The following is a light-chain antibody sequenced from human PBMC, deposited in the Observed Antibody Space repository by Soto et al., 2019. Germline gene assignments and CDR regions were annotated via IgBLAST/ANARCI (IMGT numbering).Light chain of an antibody. CDR1: SSDVGGYKY. Sequence: QSALTQPASVSGSPGQSITISCTGTSSDVGGYKYVSWHQQHPGKAPKLIIYKVSNRPSGISNRFSGSKSGSTASLTISGLQPEDEADYYCSSYTSTSTLYVFGTGTKV. CDR3: SSYTSTSTLYV. V-gene: IGLV2-14*03. J-gene: IGLJ1*01. CDR2: KVS.